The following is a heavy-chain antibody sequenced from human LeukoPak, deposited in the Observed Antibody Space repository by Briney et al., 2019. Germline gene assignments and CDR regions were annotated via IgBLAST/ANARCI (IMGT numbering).Heavy chain of an antibody. CDR3: ARIGITIFGVVIGEYYFDY. V-gene: IGHV1-2*02. J-gene: IGHJ4*02. D-gene: IGHD3-3*01. CDR1: GYTFTGYY. Sequence: ASVKVSCKASGYTFTGYYMHWVRQAPGQGLEWMGWINPNSGGTNYAQKFQGRVTMTRDTSISTAYMELSRLRSDDTAVYYCARIGITIFGVVIGEYYFDYWGQGTLVTVSS. CDR2: INPNSGGT.